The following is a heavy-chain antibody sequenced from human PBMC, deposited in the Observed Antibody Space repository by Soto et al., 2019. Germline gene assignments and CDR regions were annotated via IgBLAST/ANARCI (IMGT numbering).Heavy chain of an antibody. Sequence: PGGSLRLSCTASGFTFGDYAMSWFRQAPGKELEWVGFIRSKAYGGTTEYAASVKGRFTISRDDSRSIAYLQMNSLKTEDTAVYYCTREPATRSGSYYTPHFDYWGQGTLVTVSS. J-gene: IGHJ4*02. CDR2: IRSKAYGGTT. CDR3: TREPATRSGSYYTPHFDY. V-gene: IGHV3-49*03. CDR1: GFTFGDYA. D-gene: IGHD3-10*01.